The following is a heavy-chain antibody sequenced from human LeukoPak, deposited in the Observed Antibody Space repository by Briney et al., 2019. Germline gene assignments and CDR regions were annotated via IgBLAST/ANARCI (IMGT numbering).Heavy chain of an antibody. D-gene: IGHD3-10*01. Sequence: GGSLRLSCAASGFTFSTYAMNWFRQAPGKGLEWVSYISSSSSAIYYADSVKGRFTISRDNAENSLYLQMNSLRDEDTAVYHCVRDDEFRGAHEDCWGQGTLVTVSS. V-gene: IGHV3-48*02. CDR3: VRDDEFRGAHEDC. CDR1: GFTFSTYA. J-gene: IGHJ4*02. CDR2: ISSSSSAI.